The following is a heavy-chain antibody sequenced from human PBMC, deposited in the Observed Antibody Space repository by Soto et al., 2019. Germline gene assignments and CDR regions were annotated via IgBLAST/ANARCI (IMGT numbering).Heavy chain of an antibody. CDR1: GYSFTSYW. V-gene: IGHV5-51*01. Sequence: GESLKISCKGSGYSFTSYWIGWVRQMPGKGLEWMGIIYPGDSDTRYSPSFQGQVTISADKSTSTAYLQWSSLKASDTAMYYCARAIGYSSSWYSHNWFDPWGQGTLVTVSS. J-gene: IGHJ5*02. D-gene: IGHD6-13*01. CDR2: IYPGDSDT. CDR3: ARAIGYSSSWYSHNWFDP.